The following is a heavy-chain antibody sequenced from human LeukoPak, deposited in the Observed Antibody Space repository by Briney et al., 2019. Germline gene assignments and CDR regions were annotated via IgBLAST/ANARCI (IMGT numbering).Heavy chain of an antibody. CDR2: IWYDGSNK. V-gene: IGHV3-33*06. CDR1: GFTFSSYA. D-gene: IGHD6-19*01. J-gene: IGHJ4*02. Sequence: GGSLRLSCAASGFTFSSYAMHWVRQAPGKGLEWVAVIWYDGSNKYYADSVKGRFAISRDNSRNTLYLQMNSLRAEDTAVYYCAKDRDSGWYFDYWGQGTPVTVSS. CDR3: AKDRDSGWYFDY.